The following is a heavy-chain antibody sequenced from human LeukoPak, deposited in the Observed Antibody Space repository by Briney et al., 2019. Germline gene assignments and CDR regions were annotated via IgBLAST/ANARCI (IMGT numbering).Heavy chain of an antibody. CDR3: ARQRSSGWNDFDY. Sequence: GEALKISCKGSGYSFTSYWIGWVRQMPGKGLGWMGIIYPGDSDTRYSPSFQGQVTISSDKSISTAYLQWSSVKASDTAMYYCARQRSSGWNDFDYWGQGTLVTVSS. CDR2: IYPGDSDT. CDR1: GYSFTSYW. V-gene: IGHV5-51*01. D-gene: IGHD6-19*01. J-gene: IGHJ4*02.